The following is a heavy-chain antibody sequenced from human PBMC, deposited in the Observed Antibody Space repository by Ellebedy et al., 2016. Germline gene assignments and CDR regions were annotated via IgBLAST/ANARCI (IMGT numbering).Heavy chain of an antibody. D-gene: IGHD5-18*01. Sequence: SETLSLTXTVSGGSISSSSYYWGWIRQPPGKGLEWIGSIYYSGSTYYNPSLKSRVTISVDTSKNQFSLKLSSVTAADTAVYYCARDGRPGYSYGSYYYYYGMDVWGQGTTVTVSS. CDR3: ARDGRPGYSYGSYYYYYGMDV. V-gene: IGHV4-39*07. J-gene: IGHJ6*02. CDR2: IYYSGST. CDR1: GGSISSSSYY.